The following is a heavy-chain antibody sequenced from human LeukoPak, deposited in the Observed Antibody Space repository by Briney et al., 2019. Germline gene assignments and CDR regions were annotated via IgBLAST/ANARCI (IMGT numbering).Heavy chain of an antibody. J-gene: IGHJ5*02. CDR3: ARDLGGRYSNWFDP. D-gene: IGHD6-19*01. CDR2: INPSGGST. Sequence: ASVKVSFKASGYAFTSYYIHWVRQAPGQGLEWMGLINPSGGSTSYAQKFQGRVTMTRDTSTSTVYMELSSLRSEDTAVYYYARDLGGRYSNWFDPWGQGTLVTVSS. CDR1: GYAFTSYY. V-gene: IGHV1-46*01.